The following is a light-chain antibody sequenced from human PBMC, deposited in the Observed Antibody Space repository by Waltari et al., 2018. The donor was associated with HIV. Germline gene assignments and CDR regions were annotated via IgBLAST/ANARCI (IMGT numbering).Light chain of an antibody. CDR1: RNVLYDSNNKNY. Sequence: DIVMTQSPDSLAVSLGERATINCKSARNVLYDSNNKNYLAWYQQKPGQPPKLLIYWASTRESGVPDRFSGSGSGTDFTLTISILQAEDVAVYYCQQYYNTPFTFGPGTKVDI. CDR2: WAS. V-gene: IGKV4-1*01. J-gene: IGKJ3*01. CDR3: QQYYNTPFT.